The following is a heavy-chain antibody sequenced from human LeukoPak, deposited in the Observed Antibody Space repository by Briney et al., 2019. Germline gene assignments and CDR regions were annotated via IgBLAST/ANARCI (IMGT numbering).Heavy chain of an antibody. V-gene: IGHV7-4-1*02. Sequence: ASVKVSCKASGYTFSSCAINWVRQAPGQGLEYMGWIDTKTGNPTYAQGFTGRFVFSLDTSVSTAYLQISSLKAEDTAVYHCARNQNPIFGVVIMSLWGQGTLVTVSS. CDR1: GYTFSSCA. CDR3: ARNQNPIFGVVIMSL. CDR2: IDTKTGNP. D-gene: IGHD3-3*01. J-gene: IGHJ4*02.